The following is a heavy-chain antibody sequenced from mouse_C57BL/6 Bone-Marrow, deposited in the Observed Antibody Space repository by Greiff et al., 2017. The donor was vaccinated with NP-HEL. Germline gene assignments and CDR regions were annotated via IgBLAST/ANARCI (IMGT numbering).Heavy chain of an antibody. CDR3: AKFITTIVATPV. D-gene: IGHD1-1*01. CDR2: IDPNRGGT. CDR1: GYTFTSYW. V-gene: IGHV1-72*01. Sequence: QVQLQQPGAELVKPGASVKLSCKASGYTFTSYWMHWVKQRPGRGLGWIGRIDPNRGGTKYNEKFKSKATLTVDKPSSTAYMQLSSLTSEDSAVYYCAKFITTIVATPVWGTGTTVTVSS. J-gene: IGHJ1*03.